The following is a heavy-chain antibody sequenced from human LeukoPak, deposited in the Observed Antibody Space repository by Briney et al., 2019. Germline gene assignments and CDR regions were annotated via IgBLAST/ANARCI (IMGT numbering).Heavy chain of an antibody. J-gene: IGHJ4*02. CDR1: GFIFTNYF. D-gene: IGHD3-3*01. CDR2: IKHDGSEK. CDR3: ATDRGWRTSGYYLYYFEY. Sequence: QPGGSLRLSCAASGFIFTNYFMSWVRQAPGKGLEWVASIKHDGSEKYYVDSVRGRFTISRDYTMNSLYLQMSSLRAEDTAVYYCATDRGWRTSGYYLYYFEYWGQGTLVTFSS. V-gene: IGHV3-7*01.